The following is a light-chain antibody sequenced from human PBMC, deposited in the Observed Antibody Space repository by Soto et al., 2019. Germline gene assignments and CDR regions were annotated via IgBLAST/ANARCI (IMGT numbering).Light chain of an antibody. CDR1: QSISSW. Sequence: TQSPGTLSLSPGERATLSCRASQSISSWLAWYQQKPGKAPKLLIYAASSLQSGVPSRFSGSGSGTDFTLTISSLQPEDFATYYCQQSYSTPPLTFGGGTKVDIK. J-gene: IGKJ4*01. CDR3: QQSYSTPPLT. V-gene: IGKV1-39*01. CDR2: AAS.